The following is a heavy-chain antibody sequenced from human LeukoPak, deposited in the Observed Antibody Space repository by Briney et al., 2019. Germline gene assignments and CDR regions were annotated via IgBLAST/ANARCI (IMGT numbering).Heavy chain of an antibody. Sequence: SETLSLTCAVYGGSFSGYYWSWIRQPPGKGLEWIGEINHSGSTNYNPSLKSRVTISVDTSKNQFSLKLSSVTAADTAVYYCARDKGGATGYWGQGTLVTVSS. V-gene: IGHV4-34*01. CDR3: ARDKGGATGY. CDR2: INHSGST. CDR1: GGSFSGYY. J-gene: IGHJ4*02. D-gene: IGHD1-26*01.